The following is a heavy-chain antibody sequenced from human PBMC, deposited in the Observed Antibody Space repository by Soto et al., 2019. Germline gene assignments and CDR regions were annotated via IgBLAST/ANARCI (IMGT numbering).Heavy chain of an antibody. CDR1: GGTFSSYA. CDR3: ARGGNCSGGSCYSASFDY. CDR2: IIPIFGTA. Sequence: QVQLVQSGAEVKKPGSSVKVSCKASGGTFSSYAISWVRQAPGQGLEWRGGIIPIFGTANYAQKFQGRVTITADESTSTAYMELSSLRSEDTAVYYCARGGNCSGGSCYSASFDYWGQGTLVTVSS. D-gene: IGHD2-15*01. J-gene: IGHJ4*02. V-gene: IGHV1-69*01.